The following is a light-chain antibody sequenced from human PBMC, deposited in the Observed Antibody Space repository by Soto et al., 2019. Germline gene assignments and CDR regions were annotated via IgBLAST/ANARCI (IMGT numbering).Light chain of an antibody. J-gene: IGLJ1*01. Sequence: QPVLTQPPSVSGAPGQRVTISCTGSSSNSGSTYDVQWYQQLPGTAPKLLIHGNTNRPSGVPDRFSGSKSGTSASLAITGLQADDEADYYCQSYDDSLSVHYVFGTGTKLTVL. CDR2: GNT. CDR1: SSNSGSTYD. V-gene: IGLV1-40*01. CDR3: QSYDDSLSVHYV.